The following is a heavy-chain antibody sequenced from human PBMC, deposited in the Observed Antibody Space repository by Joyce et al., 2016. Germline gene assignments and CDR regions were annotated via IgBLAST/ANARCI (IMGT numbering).Heavy chain of an antibody. CDR1: GFLFGDWS. D-gene: IGHD2-2*01. J-gene: IGHJ4*02. Sequence: EVQLVESGGGLAPPGRSVRLSCIGSGFLFGDWSMTWFRQAPGEGRGWVGFLRDKSGGGKPEYAASVMGRFTMSRDDTKGITYLQMDSLKTEDTAVYYCATAYCSRVTCCGKWWGQGALVTVSS. V-gene: IGHV3-49*03. CDR3: ATAYCSRVTCCGKW. CDR2: LRDKSGGGKP.